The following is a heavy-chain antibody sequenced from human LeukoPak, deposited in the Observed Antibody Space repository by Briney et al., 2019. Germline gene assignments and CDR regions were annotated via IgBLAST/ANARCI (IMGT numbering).Heavy chain of an antibody. J-gene: IGHJ6*03. Sequence: GGSLRLSCVVSGFTFSSSWMSWVRQAPGKGLEWVANISPDGNEEDYVDFVKGRFTISRDNAKNSLHLQMNSLRADDTAVYYCARGARQLWTNYFYYYMDVWGEGTTVTISS. D-gene: IGHD5-18*01. V-gene: IGHV3-7*01. CDR3: ARGARQLWTNYFYYYMDV. CDR1: GFTFSSSW. CDR2: ISPDGNEE.